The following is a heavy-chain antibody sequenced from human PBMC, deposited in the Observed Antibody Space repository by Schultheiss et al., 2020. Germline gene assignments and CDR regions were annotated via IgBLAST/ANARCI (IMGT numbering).Heavy chain of an antibody. Sequence: SLKISCAASGFTFDDYAMHWVRQAPGKGLEWVSGISWNSGSIGYADSVKGRFTISRDNAKNSLYLQMNSLRDEDTAVYYCAKGTEDYWGQGTLVTVSS. CDR1: GFTFDDYA. J-gene: IGHJ4*02. CDR3: AKGTEDY. CDR2: ISWNSGSI. V-gene: IGHV3-9*01.